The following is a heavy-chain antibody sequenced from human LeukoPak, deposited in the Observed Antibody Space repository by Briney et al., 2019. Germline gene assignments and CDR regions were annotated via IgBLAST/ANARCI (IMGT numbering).Heavy chain of an antibody. CDR3: AREADIVSFDL. CDR2: NDPNSGGT. D-gene: IGHD3-16*02. CDR1: GYTFTVNH. V-gene: IGHV1-2*02. Sequence: ASVKVSCKASGYTFTVNHVHWVRQAPGQGLEWMGWNDPNSGGTKYAQKFQDRVAMTSDTSISTAYMELSGLRSDDTAVYFCAREADIVSFDLWGRGTQVTVSS. J-gene: IGHJ2*01.